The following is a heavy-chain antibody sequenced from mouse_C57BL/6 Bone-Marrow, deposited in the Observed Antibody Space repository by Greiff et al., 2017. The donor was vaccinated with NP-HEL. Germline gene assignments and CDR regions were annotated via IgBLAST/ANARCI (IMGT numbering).Heavy chain of an antibody. V-gene: IGHV1-61*01. CDR2: IYPSDSET. J-gene: IGHJ3*01. D-gene: IGHD1-1*01. CDR3: ARGLLRSLSWFAY. CDR1: GYTFTSYW. Sequence: VKLQQPGAELVRPGSSVKLSCKASGYTFTSYWMDWVKQRPGQGLEWIGNIYPSDSETHYNQKFKDKATLTVDKSSSTAYMQLSSLTSEDSAVYYCARGLLRSLSWFAYWGQGTLVTVSA.